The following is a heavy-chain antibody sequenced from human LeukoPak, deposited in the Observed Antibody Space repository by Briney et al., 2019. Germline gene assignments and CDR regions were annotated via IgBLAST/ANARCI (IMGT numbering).Heavy chain of an antibody. J-gene: IGHJ4*02. Sequence: PGGSLRLSCAASGFTSSSYSMNWVRQAPGKGLEWVSSISSSSSYIYYADSVKGRFTISRDNAKNSLYLQMNSLRAEDTAVYYCARASSGWYSRRYYFDYWGQGTLVTVSS. CDR2: ISSSSSYI. D-gene: IGHD6-19*01. CDR1: GFTSSSYS. V-gene: IGHV3-21*01. CDR3: ARASSGWYSRRYYFDY.